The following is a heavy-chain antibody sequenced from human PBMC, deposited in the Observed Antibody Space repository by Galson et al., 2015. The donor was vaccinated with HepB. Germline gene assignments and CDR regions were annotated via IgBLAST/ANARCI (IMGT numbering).Heavy chain of an antibody. V-gene: IGHV1-24*01. D-gene: IGHD1-26*01. CDR1: GYTLTQLS. CDR3: ATGTIVGSTFDY. Sequence: SVKVSCKVSGYTLTQLSMHWVRQAPRKGPEWMGGFDLEDGETIYAQKFQGRVTMTEDTSTDTAYIELSSLRSEDTAVYYCATGTIVGSTFDYWGQGTLVTVSS. J-gene: IGHJ4*02. CDR2: FDLEDGET.